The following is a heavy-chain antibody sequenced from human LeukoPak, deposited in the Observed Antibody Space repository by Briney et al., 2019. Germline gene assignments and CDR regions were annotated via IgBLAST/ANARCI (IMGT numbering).Heavy chain of an antibody. D-gene: IGHD2-15*01. V-gene: IGHV3-7*01. Sequence: GGSLRLSCAASGFTLSTYWMSWVRQAPGKGLEWVANIKRDGSEEYYVDSVKGRFTISRDNAKNSLFLQMNSLRAEDTAVYYCARDRDSGHRPFDYWGQGTLVTVSS. CDR1: GFTLSTYW. CDR3: ARDRDSGHRPFDY. J-gene: IGHJ4*02. CDR2: IKRDGSEE.